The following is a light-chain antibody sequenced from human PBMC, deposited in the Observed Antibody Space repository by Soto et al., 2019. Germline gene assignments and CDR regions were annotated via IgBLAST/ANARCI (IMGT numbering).Light chain of an antibody. CDR1: QCISSW. V-gene: IGKV1-12*01. Sequence: DIQMTQSPSSVSASVGDRVTITCRASQCISSWLAWYQQKPGKAPKLLIYAASSLQSGVPSRFSGSGYGTDFTLTISSLQPEDFATYFCHQANSFPPREWTFGQGTKVEIK. J-gene: IGKJ1*01. CDR3: HQANSFPPREWT. CDR2: AAS.